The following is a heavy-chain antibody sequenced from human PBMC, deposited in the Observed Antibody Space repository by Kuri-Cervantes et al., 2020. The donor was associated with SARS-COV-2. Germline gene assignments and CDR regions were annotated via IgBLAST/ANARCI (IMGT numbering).Heavy chain of an antibody. CDR1: GGSISSSSYY. CDR2: IYYSGST. V-gene: IGHV4-39*07. J-gene: IGHJ4*02. Sequence: SETLSLTCTVSGGSISSSSYYWGWIRQPPGKGLEWIGSIYYSGSTYYNPSLKSRVTISVDTSKNQFSLKLSSVTAADTAVYYCARNPIWDSGRYPPDYWGQGTLVTVSS. D-gene: IGHD6-19*01. CDR3: ARNPIWDSGRYPPDY.